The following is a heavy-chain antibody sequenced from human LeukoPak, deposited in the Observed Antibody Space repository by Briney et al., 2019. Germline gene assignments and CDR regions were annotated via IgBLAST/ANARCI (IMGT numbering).Heavy chain of an antibody. CDR3: ARVGYYDSPHRGYFDY. Sequence: ASVKVSCEASGYTFTSYYMHWVRQAPGQGLEWMGIINPSGGSTSYAQKFQGRVTMTRDTSTSTVYMELSSLRSEDTAVYYCARVGYYDSPHRGYFDYWGQGTLVTVSS. CDR1: GYTFTSYY. V-gene: IGHV1-46*01. D-gene: IGHD3-22*01. J-gene: IGHJ4*02. CDR2: INPSGGST.